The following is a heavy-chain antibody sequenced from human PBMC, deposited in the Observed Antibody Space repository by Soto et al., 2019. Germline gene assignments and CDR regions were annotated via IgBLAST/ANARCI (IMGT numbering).Heavy chain of an antibody. CDR1: GFTFSSYS. D-gene: IGHD3-3*01. V-gene: IGHV3-21*01. CDR3: ARDTYYDSWSGYYTGINYYYYYMDV. J-gene: IGHJ6*03. CDR2: ISSSSSYI. Sequence: PGGSLRLSCAASGFTFSSYSMNWVRQAPGKGLEWVSSISSSSSYIYYADSVKGRFTISRDNAKNSLYLQMNSLRAEDTAVYYCARDTYYDSWSGYYTGINYYYYYMDVWGKGTTVTVSS.